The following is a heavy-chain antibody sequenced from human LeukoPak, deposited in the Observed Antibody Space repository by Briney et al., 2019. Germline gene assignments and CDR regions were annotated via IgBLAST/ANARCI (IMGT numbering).Heavy chain of an antibody. Sequence: PSETLSLTCAVYGGSFSGYYWSWIRQPPGKGLEWIGYIYYSGSTYYNPSLKSRVTISVDTSKNQFSLKLSSVTAADTAVYYCARGGSYQKVFDYWGQGTLVTVSS. CDR1: GGSFSGYY. CDR2: IYYSGST. V-gene: IGHV4-34*09. D-gene: IGHD3-16*01. CDR3: ARGGSYQKVFDY. J-gene: IGHJ4*02.